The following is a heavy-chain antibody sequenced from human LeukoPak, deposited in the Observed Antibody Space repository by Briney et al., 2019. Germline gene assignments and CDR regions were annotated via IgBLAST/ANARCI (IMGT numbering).Heavy chain of an antibody. D-gene: IGHD4-17*01. CDR3: ARGRTTVTYFDC. V-gene: IGHV1-2*02. Sequence: ASVKVSCKASGYTFSGYYMHWVRQAPGQGLEWMGWINPNSGGTNYAQKFQGRVTMTRDTSISTAYMELSRLRSDDTAVYYCARGRTTVTYFDCWGQGTLVTVSS. CDR1: GYTFSGYY. CDR2: INPNSGGT. J-gene: IGHJ4*02.